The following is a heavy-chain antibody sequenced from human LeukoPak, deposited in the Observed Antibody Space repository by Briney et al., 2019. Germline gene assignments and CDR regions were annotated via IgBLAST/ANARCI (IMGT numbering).Heavy chain of an antibody. D-gene: IGHD1-26*01. V-gene: IGHV4-59*01. CDR1: GGSISNYY. CDR3: ARYSGSYPYCLDY. CDR2: LYYSGSA. Sequence: PSETLSLTCTVSGGSISNYYWSWIRQPPGKGLEWIGYLYYSGSANYNPSLKSRVTISLDTSKNQFSLKLSSVTAADTAVYYCARYSGSYPYCLDYWGQGTLVTVSS. J-gene: IGHJ4*02.